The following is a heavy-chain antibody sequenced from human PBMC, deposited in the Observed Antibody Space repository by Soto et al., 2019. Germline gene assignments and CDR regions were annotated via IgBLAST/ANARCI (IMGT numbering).Heavy chain of an antibody. V-gene: IGHV1-24*01. CDR2: FDPEDGET. Sequence: ASVKVSCKVSGYTLTELSMHWVRQAPGKGLEWMGGFDPEDGETIYAQKFQGRVTMTEDTSTDTAYMELSSLRSEDTAVYYCATDLPPHGVGQNYFDYWGQGTLVTVSS. J-gene: IGHJ4*02. CDR1: GYTLTELS. CDR3: ATDLPPHGVGQNYFDY.